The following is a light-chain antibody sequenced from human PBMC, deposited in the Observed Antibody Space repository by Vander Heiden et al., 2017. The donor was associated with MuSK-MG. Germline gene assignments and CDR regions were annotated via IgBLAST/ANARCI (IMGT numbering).Light chain of an antibody. J-gene: IGKJ1*01. V-gene: IGKV3-15*01. CDR1: QKLDTS. CDR2: AAS. Sequence: IVRPRSTATLSVAPQERATLSCRAGQKLDTSLSWYQQQPGQPPRLLIDAASARPPGIPARCSGSGSGTDSTRTISSLQAEDVACYYGQQDDYGPLTFGQGTKVEIK. CDR3: QQDDYGPLT.